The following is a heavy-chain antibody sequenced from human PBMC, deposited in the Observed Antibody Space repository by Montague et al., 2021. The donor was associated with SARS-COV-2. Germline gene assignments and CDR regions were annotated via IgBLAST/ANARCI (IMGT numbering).Heavy chain of an antibody. CDR2: ISSSSSYI. CDR3: ARVRNWNDLDAFDI. CDR1: GFIFSSYS. D-gene: IGHD1-1*01. V-gene: IGHV3-21*01. J-gene: IGHJ3*02. Sequence: SLRLSCAASGFIFSSYSMNRVRQAPGKGLEWVSSISSSSSYIYYADSVKGRFTISRDNAKNSLYLQMNSLRAEDTAVYYCARVRNWNDLDAFDIWGQGTMVTVSS.